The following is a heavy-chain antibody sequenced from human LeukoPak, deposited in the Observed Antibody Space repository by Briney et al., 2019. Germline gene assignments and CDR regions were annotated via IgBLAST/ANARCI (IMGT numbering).Heavy chain of an antibody. V-gene: IGHV4-34*12. CDR2: MIHTGKT. J-gene: IGHJ4*02. Sequence: SETLSLTCAVNGRSFSGFYWTWIRQSPGGGLEWIGEMIHTGKTNYKPSLSSRVTISLDTSKHQFCLKLSSVTAADTALYYCARCLSSGWVDYWGQGTLVTVSS. CDR3: ARCLSSGWVDY. CDR1: GRSFSGFY. D-gene: IGHD6-19*01.